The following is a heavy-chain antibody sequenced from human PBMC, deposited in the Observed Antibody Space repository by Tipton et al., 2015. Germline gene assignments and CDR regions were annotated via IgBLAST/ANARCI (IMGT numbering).Heavy chain of an antibody. D-gene: IGHD3-9*01. Sequence: LRLSCAVSAYSISSDYYWGWIRQPPGKGLEWIGSISHSGNTYYNPSLKSRVTMSRDTSKNQFSLQLNSVTPEDTAVYYCTRGRYGAYDIWGQGTMVTVSS. CDR1: AYSISSDYY. CDR3: TRGRYGAYDI. J-gene: IGHJ3*02. CDR2: ISHSGNT. V-gene: IGHV4-38-2*01.